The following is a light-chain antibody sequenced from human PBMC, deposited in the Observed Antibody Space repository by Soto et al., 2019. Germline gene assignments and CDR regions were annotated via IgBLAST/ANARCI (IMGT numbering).Light chain of an antibody. CDR3: WSYAVGRTYV. V-gene: IGLV2-23*01. CDR2: EDT. J-gene: IGLJ1*01. Sequence: QSVLTQPASVSGSPGQSITISCTGSSSDVGNYNLVSWYQQHPGEAPKLMIYEDTKWPSGVSNRFSGSKSGNTAYLTISGLQAEDEADYYCWSYAVGRTYVFGTGTKSPS. CDR1: SSDVGNYNL.